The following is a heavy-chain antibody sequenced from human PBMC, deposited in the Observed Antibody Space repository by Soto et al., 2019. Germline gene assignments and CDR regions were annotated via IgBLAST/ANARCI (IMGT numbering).Heavy chain of an antibody. CDR1: GFTFSSYA. V-gene: IGHV3-23*01. Sequence: LSCAASGFTFSSYAMSWVRQAPGKGLEWVSAISGSGGSTYYADSVKGRFTISRDNSKNTLYLQMNSLRAEDTAVYYCAKPRYCSSTSCYIYYGMDVWGQGTTVTVSS. J-gene: IGHJ6*02. D-gene: IGHD2-2*02. CDR2: ISGSGGST. CDR3: AKPRYCSSTSCYIYYGMDV.